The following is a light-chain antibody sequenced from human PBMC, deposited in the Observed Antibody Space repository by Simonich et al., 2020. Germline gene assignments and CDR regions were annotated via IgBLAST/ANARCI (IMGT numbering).Light chain of an antibody. J-gene: IGKJ4*01. Sequence: DIVMTQTPLSLSVTAGQPASISCKSSQSLLHSDGKTYLYWYLQKPGQSPQLLIYEVSNRFFGVPDRFSGSGSGTDFTLKISRVEAEDVGVYYCMQSIQLPLTFGGGTKVEIK. CDR1: QSLLHSDGKTY. CDR3: MQSIQLPLT. V-gene: IGKV2D-29*02. CDR2: EVS.